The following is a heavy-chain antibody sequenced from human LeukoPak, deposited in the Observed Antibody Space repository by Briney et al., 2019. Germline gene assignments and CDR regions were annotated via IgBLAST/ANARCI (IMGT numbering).Heavy chain of an antibody. V-gene: IGHV3-48*03. Sequence: PGGSLRLSCAASGFIFSSYEMNWVRQAPGKGLEWVSYISNSGGTIYYADSVKGRFTISRDNAKNSLYLQMSSLRAEDAAVYYCARANWGFGNWFDPWGQGTLVTVSS. CDR1: GFIFSSYE. CDR2: ISNSGGTI. J-gene: IGHJ5*02. CDR3: ARANWGFGNWFDP. D-gene: IGHD3-16*01.